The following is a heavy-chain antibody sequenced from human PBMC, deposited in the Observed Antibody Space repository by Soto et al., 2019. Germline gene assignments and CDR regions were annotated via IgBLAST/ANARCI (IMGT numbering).Heavy chain of an antibody. D-gene: IGHD4-4*01. CDR3: ARDGGPTTWYYYYGMDV. Sequence: EVQLVESGGGLVQPGGSLRLSCAASGFTFSSYSMNWVRQAPGKGLEWVSYISSSSSTIYYADSVKGRFTISRDNAKNSLYLQRNSLRDEDTAVYYCARDGGPTTWYYYYGMDVWGQGTTVTVSS. CDR1: GFTFSSYS. CDR2: ISSSSSTI. J-gene: IGHJ6*02. V-gene: IGHV3-48*02.